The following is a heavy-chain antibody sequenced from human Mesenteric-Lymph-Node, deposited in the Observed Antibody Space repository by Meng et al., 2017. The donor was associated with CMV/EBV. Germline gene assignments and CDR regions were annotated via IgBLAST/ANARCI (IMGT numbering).Heavy chain of an antibody. CDR3: AKDRCCSSTTDGAFDI. V-gene: IGHV3-33*06. Sequence: GESLKISCAASGFAFSTYGMHWVRQAPGKGLEWVAVIWYDGSNKYYADSVKGRFTISRDNSKNTLYLQMNSLRAEDTAVYYCAKDRCCSSTTDGAFDIWGQGTMVTVSS. CDR2: IWYDGSNK. D-gene: IGHD2-2*01. CDR1: GFAFSTYG. J-gene: IGHJ3*02.